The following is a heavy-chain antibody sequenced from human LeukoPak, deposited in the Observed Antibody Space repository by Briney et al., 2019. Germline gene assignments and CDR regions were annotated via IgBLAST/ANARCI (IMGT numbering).Heavy chain of an antibody. J-gene: IGHJ5*02. Sequence: GGSLSLSCAASGFTFSDYYMSWIRQAPGKGLEWVSCISSSGSTIYYADSVKGRFTISRDNAKNSLYLQMNSLRAEDTAVYYCAITTDLGGLDPWGQRTLVTVSS. CDR2: ISSSGSTI. V-gene: IGHV3-11*04. D-gene: IGHD1/OR15-1a*01. CDR1: GFTFSDYY. CDR3: AITTDLGGLDP.